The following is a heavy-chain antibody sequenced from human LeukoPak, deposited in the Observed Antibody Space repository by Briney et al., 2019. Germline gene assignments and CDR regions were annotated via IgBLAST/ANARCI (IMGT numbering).Heavy chain of an antibody. D-gene: IGHD1-26*01. V-gene: IGHV3-13*01. J-gene: IGHJ4*02. CDR3: ARQKTPHGNFDY. CDR2: IGTGYDT. CDR1: GFTFSSYD. Sequence: GGSLRLSCAASGFTFSSYDMHWVRQATGKGLEWVSAIGTGYDTYYPGSVKGRFAISRENAKNSLYLQMNSLRVEDTAVYYCARQKTPHGNFDYWGQGTPVTVSS.